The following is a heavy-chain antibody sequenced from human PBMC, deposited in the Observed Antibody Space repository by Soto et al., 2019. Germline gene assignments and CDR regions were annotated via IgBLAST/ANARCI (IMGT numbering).Heavy chain of an antibody. CDR1: GFTFSSYS. CDR3: XXXXXXXXXXXXYYXMDV. V-gene: IGHV3-48*01. Sequence: EVQLVESGGGLVQPGGSLRLSCAASGFTFSSYSMNWVRQAPGKGLEWVSYISSSSSTIYYADSVKGRFTISRDNXXXXXXXXXXXXXXXXXXXXXXXXXXXXXXXXXXYYXMDVWGQGTTVTVSS. CDR2: ISSSSSTI. J-gene: IGHJ6*02.